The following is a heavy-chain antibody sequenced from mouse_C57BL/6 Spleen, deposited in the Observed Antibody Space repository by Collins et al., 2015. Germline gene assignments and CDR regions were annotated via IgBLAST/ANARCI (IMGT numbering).Heavy chain of an antibody. Sequence: QVQLQQPGAELVKPGASVKLSCKASGYTFTSYWMHWVKQRPGQGLEWIGMIHPNSGSTNYNEKFKSKATLTVDKSSSTAYMQLSSLTSEDSAVYYCAREEELSPYAMDYWGQGTSVTVSS. V-gene: IGHV1-64*01. CDR2: IHPNSGST. D-gene: IGHD3-2*02. CDR3: AREEELSPYAMDY. CDR1: GYTFTSYW. J-gene: IGHJ4*01.